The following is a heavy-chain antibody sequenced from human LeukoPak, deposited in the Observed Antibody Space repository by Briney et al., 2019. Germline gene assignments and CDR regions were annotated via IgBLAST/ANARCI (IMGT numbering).Heavy chain of an antibody. Sequence: PGGSLRLSCAASGFTFSNFGMQWVRQAPGKGLEWVAIISYDGSEKHYADSVKGRFTISRDNSKNTLYLQMSSLRTNDTAVYFCARDLGGPDYWGQGTLATVSS. CDR1: GFTFSNFG. J-gene: IGHJ4*02. CDR3: ARDLGGPDY. D-gene: IGHD3-16*01. CDR2: ISYDGSEK. V-gene: IGHV3-30*15.